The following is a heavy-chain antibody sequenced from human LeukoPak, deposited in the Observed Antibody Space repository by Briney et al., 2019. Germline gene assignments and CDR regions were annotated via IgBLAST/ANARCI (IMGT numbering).Heavy chain of an antibody. CDR3: ARDPDSGNYGNYYYYYMDV. CDR1: GFTFSSYE. Sequence: GESLRLSCAASGFTFSSYEMNWVRQAPGKGLEWVSSISSSSSYIYYADSVKGRFTISRDNAKNSLYLQMNSLGPEDTAVYYCARDPDSGNYGNYYYYYMDVWGKGTTVTISS. V-gene: IGHV3-21*01. CDR2: ISSSSSYI. D-gene: IGHD1-26*01. J-gene: IGHJ6*03.